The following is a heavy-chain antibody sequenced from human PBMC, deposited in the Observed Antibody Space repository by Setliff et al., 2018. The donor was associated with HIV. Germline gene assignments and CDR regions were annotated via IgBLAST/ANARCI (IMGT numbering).Heavy chain of an antibody. V-gene: IGHV4-4*02. CDR1: GGPIRSPNW. CDR2: IFHGGNT. J-gene: IGHJ4*02. CDR3: ATLAAAGESYDY. Sequence: PSDTLSLTCTVSGGPIRSPNWWSWVRQPPGKGLEWIGEIFHGGNTNYSPSLESRVTLSVDKSKNQFSLRLSSVTAADTAVYYCATLAAAGESYDYWGQGSLVTVSS. D-gene: IGHD6-13*01.